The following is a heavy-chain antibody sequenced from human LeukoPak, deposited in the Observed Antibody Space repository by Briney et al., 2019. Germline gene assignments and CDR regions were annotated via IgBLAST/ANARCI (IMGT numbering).Heavy chain of an antibody. CDR1: GFTFSNYA. CDR2: ISSNGGST. Sequence: GGSLRLSCAASGFTFSNYAMHWVRQAPGKGLEYVSAISSNGGSTYYANSVKGRFTISRDNSKNTLYLQMGSLRVEDMAVYYCARFSRAAPGTAGWSQGTLVTVSS. CDR3: ARFSRAAPGTAG. D-gene: IGHD6-25*01. V-gene: IGHV3-64*01. J-gene: IGHJ4*02.